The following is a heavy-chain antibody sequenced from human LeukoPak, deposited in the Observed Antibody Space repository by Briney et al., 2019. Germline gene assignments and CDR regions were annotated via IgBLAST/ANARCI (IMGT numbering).Heavy chain of an antibody. CDR2: INHSGST. CDR3: ARRAAGIYYYYYGMDV. CDR1: GGSSSGYY. J-gene: IGHJ6*02. V-gene: IGHV4-34*01. D-gene: IGHD6-13*01. Sequence: SETLSLTCAVYGGSSSGYYWSWIRQPPGKGLEWIGEINHSGSTNYNPSLKSRVTISVDTSKNQFSLKLSSVTAADTAVYYCARRAAGIYYYYYGMDVWGQGTTVTVSS.